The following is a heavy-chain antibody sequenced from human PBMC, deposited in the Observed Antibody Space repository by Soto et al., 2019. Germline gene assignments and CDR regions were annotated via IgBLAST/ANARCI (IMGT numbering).Heavy chain of an antibody. CDR2: ISWNSGSI. V-gene: IGHV3-9*01. D-gene: IGHD4-17*01. J-gene: IGHJ4*02. CDR1: GFTFDDYA. Sequence: EVQLVESGGGLVQPGRSLRLSCAASGFTFDDYAMHWVRQAPGKGLEWGSGISWNSGSIGYADAVKGRFTISRDNAKNSLHLQMNCLGAEDTALYYCANDKGDDYGYYIEYWGQGTLVIVSS. CDR3: ANDKGDDYGYYIEY.